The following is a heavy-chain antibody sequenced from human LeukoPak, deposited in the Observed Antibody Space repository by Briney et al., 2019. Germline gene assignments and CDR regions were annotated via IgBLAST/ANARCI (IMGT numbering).Heavy chain of an antibody. V-gene: IGHV3-21*01. Sequence: GGSLRLSCAASGFTFSSYSMNWVRQAPGKGLEWVSSIGSSSSYIYYADSVKGRFTISRDNAKNSLYLQMNSLRAEDTAVYYCAREYCSSTSCEEDYWGQGTLVTVSS. D-gene: IGHD2-2*01. CDR2: IGSSSSYI. CDR3: AREYCSSTSCEEDY. J-gene: IGHJ4*02. CDR1: GFTFSSYS.